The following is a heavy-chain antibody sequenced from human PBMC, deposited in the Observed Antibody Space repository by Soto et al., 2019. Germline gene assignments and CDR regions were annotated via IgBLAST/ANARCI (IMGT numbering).Heavy chain of an antibody. CDR1: GGTFGSDA. V-gene: IGHV1-69*06. CDR2: IIPIFGTT. D-gene: IGHD3-22*01. CDR3: ARDRTDSGYYTNWLDP. J-gene: IGHJ5*02. Sequence: QVHLMQSGAEMKKPGSSVKVSCKASGGTFGSDAITWVRQAPGQGLEWVGRIIPIFGTTNYEQNLQGRVTISADKSTLTSYMELHSLTSDDTALYYCARDRTDSGYYTNWLDPWGQGTQVTVSS.